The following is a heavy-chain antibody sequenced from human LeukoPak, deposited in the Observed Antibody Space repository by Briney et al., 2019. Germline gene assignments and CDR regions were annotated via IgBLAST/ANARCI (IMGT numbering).Heavy chain of an antibody. CDR1: GYTFTSSY. D-gene: IGHD1-26*01. J-gene: IGHJ4*02. CDR2: INPSGGGT. V-gene: IGHV1-46*01. CDR3: ARDGIVGATYY. Sequence: ASVKVSCKASGYTFTSSYLHWVRQAPGQGLEWMGIINPSGGGTSYAQKFQGRVTMTRDTSTSTVYMELSSLRSEDTAVYYCARDGIVGATYYWGQGTLVTVSS.